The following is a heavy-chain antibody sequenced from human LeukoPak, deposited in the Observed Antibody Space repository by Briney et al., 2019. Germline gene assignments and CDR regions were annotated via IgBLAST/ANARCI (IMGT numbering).Heavy chain of an antibody. CDR2: IYYSGST. Sequence: PSETLSLTCTVSGGSISSYYWSWIRQPPGKGLEWIGYIYYSGSTNYNPSLKSRVTISVDTSKNQFSLKLSSVTAADTAAYYCARHHPFGEIWGQGTLVTVSS. CDR1: GGSISSYY. J-gene: IGHJ4*02. D-gene: IGHD3-10*01. CDR3: ARHHPFGEI. V-gene: IGHV4-59*08.